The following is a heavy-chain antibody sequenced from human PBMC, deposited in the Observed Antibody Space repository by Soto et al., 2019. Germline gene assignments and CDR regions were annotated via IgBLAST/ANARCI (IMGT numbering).Heavy chain of an antibody. CDR2: ISAYNGNT. Sequence: GASVKVSCKASGYTFTSYGISWVRQAPGQGLEWMGWISAYNGNTNYAQKLQGRVTMTTDTSTSTAYMELRSLRSDGTAVYYCARGVADTIFGVVLDYWGQGTLDTVSS. CDR3: ARGVADTIFGVVLDY. V-gene: IGHV1-18*01. D-gene: IGHD3-3*01. J-gene: IGHJ4*02. CDR1: GYTFTSYG.